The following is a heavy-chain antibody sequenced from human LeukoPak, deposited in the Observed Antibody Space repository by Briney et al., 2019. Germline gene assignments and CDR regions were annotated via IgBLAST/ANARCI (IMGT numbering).Heavy chain of an antibody. V-gene: IGHV3-30*18. CDR2: ISYDGSNK. D-gene: IGHD5-18*01. CDR3: AKSDVDTTHSY. CDR1: GFTFSSYG. J-gene: IGHJ4*02. Sequence: GRSLRLSCAASGFTFSSYGMHWVRQAPGKGLEWVAVISYDGSNKYYADSVNGRFTISRDNSKNTLYLQMNSLRAEDTAVYYCAKSDVDTTHSYWGQGTLVTVSS.